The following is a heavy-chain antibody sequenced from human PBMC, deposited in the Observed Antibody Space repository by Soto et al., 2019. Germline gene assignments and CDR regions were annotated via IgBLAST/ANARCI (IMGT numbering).Heavy chain of an antibody. CDR2: IWYDGSNK. CDR1: GFTFSSYG. CDR3: ARDTARAIVRIYYGMHF. J-gene: IGHJ6*02. Sequence: QVQLVESGGGVVQPGRSLRLSCAASGFTFSSYGMHWVRQAPGKGLEWVAVIWYDGSNKYYADSVKGRFTISRDNSKNPLSLPMTSLRAEATALYYCARDTARAIVRIYYGMHFWGQGTTVTFSS. D-gene: IGHD3-10*01. V-gene: IGHV3-33*01.